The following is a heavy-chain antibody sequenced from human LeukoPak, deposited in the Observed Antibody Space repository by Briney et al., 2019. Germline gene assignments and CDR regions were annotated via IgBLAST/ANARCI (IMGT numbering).Heavy chain of an antibody. CDR3: ARADYDYVWGSLYLRYYMDV. V-gene: IGHV1-8*01. Sequence: ASVKVSCKASGYTFTSYDINWVRQATGQGLEWMGWMNPNSGNTGYAQKFQGRVTMTRNTSISTAYMELSSLRSEDTAVYYCARADYDYVWGSLYLRYYMDVWGKGTTVTVSS. D-gene: IGHD3-16*01. CDR1: GYTFTSYD. J-gene: IGHJ6*03. CDR2: MNPNSGNT.